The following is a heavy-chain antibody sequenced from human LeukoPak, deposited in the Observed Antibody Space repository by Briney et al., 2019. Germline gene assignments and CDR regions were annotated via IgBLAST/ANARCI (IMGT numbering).Heavy chain of an antibody. D-gene: IGHD7-27*01. CDR1: GGSISSYC. CDR3: ARDGPPGAFDI. Sequence: SETLSLTCTVSGGSISSYCWSWIRQPPGKGLEWIGYIYYSGSTNYNPSLKSRVTISVDTSKNQFSLKLSSVTAADTAVYYCARDGPPGAFDIWGQGTMVTVSS. V-gene: IGHV4-59*01. CDR2: IYYSGST. J-gene: IGHJ3*02.